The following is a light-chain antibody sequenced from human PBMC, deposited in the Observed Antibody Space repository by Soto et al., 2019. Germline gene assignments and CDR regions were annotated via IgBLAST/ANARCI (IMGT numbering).Light chain of an antibody. CDR3: QQYNNWPGIT. CDR2: GAS. J-gene: IGKJ4*01. CDR1: QSVSSN. Sequence: EIVMTQVPATLSVSPGERATLSCRASQSVSSNLAWYQQKPGQAPRLLIYGASTRATGIPARFSGSGSGTEFTLTISSLQAEDFALYFCQQYNNWPGITFGGGTKVDIK. V-gene: IGKV3-15*01.